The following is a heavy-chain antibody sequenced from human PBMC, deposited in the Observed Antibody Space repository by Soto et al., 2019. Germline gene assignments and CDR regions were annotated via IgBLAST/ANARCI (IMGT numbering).Heavy chain of an antibody. CDR3: AKYVAYYDAGIYGFSD. V-gene: IGHV3-23*01. CDR1: GFTFGDFA. CDR2: MSPTGDAT. D-gene: IGHD3-10*01. J-gene: IGHJ4*02. Sequence: GGSLRLSCAASGFTFGDFAMTWVRQAPGKGLEWVSSMSPTGDATHYAESVKGRFTISRDNSKNTLSLQMNGLRAEDTALYYCAKYVAYYDAGIYGFSDWGQGTLVTVSS.